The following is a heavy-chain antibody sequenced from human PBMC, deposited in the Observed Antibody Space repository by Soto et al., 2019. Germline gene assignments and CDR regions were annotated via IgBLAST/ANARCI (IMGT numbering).Heavy chain of an antibody. CDR1: GFTFSNFW. V-gene: IGHV3-74*03. J-gene: IGHJ4*02. D-gene: IGHD5-18*01. CDR3: ATLNSFGSDY. CDR2: VYSDGSGP. Sequence: GGSLRLSCAASGFTFSNFWMHWVRQAPGKGLVWVSRVYSDGSGPMYADSVKGRFTISRDNAKSTLYLQMNSLRPEDTAVYYCATLNSFGSDYWGRGALVTVSS.